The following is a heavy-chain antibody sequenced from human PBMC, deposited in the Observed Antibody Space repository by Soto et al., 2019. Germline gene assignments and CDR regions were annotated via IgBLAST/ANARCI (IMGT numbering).Heavy chain of an antibody. Sequence: QVQLVQSGAAVKKPGASVKVSCKASGYTFTSYGISWVRQAPGQGLEWMGWISAYNGNTNYAQKLQGRVTMTTDTSTGTAYMELRSLRSDDTAVYYCARDQKVRGVNFYYYGMDVWGQGTTVTVSS. J-gene: IGHJ6*02. V-gene: IGHV1-18*01. CDR3: ARDQKVRGVNFYYYGMDV. D-gene: IGHD3-10*01. CDR1: GYTFTSYG. CDR2: ISAYNGNT.